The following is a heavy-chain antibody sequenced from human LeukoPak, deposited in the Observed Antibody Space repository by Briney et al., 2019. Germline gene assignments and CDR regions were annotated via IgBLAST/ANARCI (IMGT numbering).Heavy chain of an antibody. CDR1: GGSISSYY. J-gene: IGHJ5*02. CDR2: IYYSGST. CDR3: ARDGVGCSNTGCYGGWFDP. Sequence: SETLSLTCTVSGGSISSYYWSWIRQPPGKGLEWIGYIYYSGSTNYNPSLKSRVTISVDTSKNQFSLKLSSVTAADTAVYYCARDGVGCSNTGCYGGWFDPWGQGTLVTVSS. V-gene: IGHV4-59*01. D-gene: IGHD2-2*01.